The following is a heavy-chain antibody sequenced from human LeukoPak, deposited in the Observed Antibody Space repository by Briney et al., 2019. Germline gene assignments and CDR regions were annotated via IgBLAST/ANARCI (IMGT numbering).Heavy chain of an antibody. Sequence: PSQTLSLTCTVSGGSISSGSYYWSWIRQPAGKGLEWIGRIYTSGSTNYNPSLKSRVTISVDTSKNQFPLKLSSVTAADTAVYYCARLFGSGSDDAFDIWGQGTMVTVSS. V-gene: IGHV4-61*02. CDR3: ARLFGSGSDDAFDI. J-gene: IGHJ3*02. CDR1: GGSISSGSYY. CDR2: IYTSGST. D-gene: IGHD3-10*01.